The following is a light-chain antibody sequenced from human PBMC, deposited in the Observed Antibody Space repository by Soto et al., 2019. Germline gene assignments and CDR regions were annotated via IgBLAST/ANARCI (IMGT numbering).Light chain of an antibody. J-gene: IGLJ2*01. CDR2: EAS. CDR3: CSYGSSVV. V-gene: IGLV2-23*01. Sequence: QAALTQPASVSGSPGQSITISCTGISNDVGTYNLVSGYQHHPGKAPKLIIYEASKRPSGVPNRFSGSKSGNPASLTISGLPAEDDADSYCCSYGSSVVFGGGTKLTVL. CDR1: SNDVGTYNL.